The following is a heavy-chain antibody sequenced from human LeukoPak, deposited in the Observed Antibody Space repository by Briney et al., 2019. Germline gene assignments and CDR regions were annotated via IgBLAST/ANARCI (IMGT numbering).Heavy chain of an antibody. CDR2: INHSGST. J-gene: IGHJ4*02. CDR1: GGSFSGYY. D-gene: IGHD3-10*01. Sequence: SETLSLTCAVYGGSFSGYYWSWIRQPPGKGLEWIGEINHSGSTNYNPSLKSRVTISVDTSKNQFSLKLSPVTAADTAVYYCARAIIYYGSGSYEHKFDYWGQGTLVTVSS. V-gene: IGHV4-34*01. CDR3: ARAIIYYGSGSYEHKFDY.